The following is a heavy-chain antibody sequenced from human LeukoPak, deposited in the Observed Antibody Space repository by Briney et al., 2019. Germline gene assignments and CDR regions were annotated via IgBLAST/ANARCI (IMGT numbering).Heavy chain of an antibody. CDR1: AYTFTNYG. CDR2: MNPNSGNT. CDR3: ARGARITMVRGVITWFDP. D-gene: IGHD3-10*01. J-gene: IGHJ5*02. V-gene: IGHV1-8*02. Sequence: ASVKVSCKASAYTFTNYGISWVRQAPGQGLEWMGWMNPNSGNTGYAQKFQGRVTMTRNTSISTAYMELSSLRSEDTAVYYCARGARITMVRGVITWFDPWGQGTLVTVSS.